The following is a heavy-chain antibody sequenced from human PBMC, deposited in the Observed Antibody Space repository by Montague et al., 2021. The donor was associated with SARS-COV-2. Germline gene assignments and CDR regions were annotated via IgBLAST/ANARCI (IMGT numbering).Heavy chain of an antibody. V-gene: IGHV4-59*08. CDR3: ARGWAFEP. CDR1: GGSTASHY. Sequence: SETLSLTCTASGGSTASHYWNWIRQSPGKRPEWIGYVYYNGDTKYNPSLQSRLTISIDTSENQFSLRLNSVTAADTAVYFCARGWAFEPWGQGRLVTVSS. CDR2: VYYNGDT. D-gene: IGHD6-19*01. J-gene: IGHJ3*01.